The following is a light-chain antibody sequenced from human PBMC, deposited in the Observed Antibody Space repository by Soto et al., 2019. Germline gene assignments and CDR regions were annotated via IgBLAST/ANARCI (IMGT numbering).Light chain of an antibody. Sequence: QSVLSQPRSVSGCPGQSDTISCTATSSDVGTYDFISWYHQLSGKASRLMIFDVSDRPSGVPDHFSSSKSGNTASLTISGLQSEDEADYYCFLYAVTFDVFGTGTYVTVL. J-gene: IGLJ1*01. CDR2: DVS. CDR3: FLYAVTFDV. CDR1: SSDVGTYDF. V-gene: IGLV2-11*01.